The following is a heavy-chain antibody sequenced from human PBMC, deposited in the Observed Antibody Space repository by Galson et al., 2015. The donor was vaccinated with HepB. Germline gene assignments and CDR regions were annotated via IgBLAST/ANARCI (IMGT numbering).Heavy chain of an antibody. CDR2: INPSNGKT. CDR3: ARGGMATIGVPTFDY. CDR1: RYIFTKFG. J-gene: IGHJ4*02. Sequence: SVKVSCKAYRYIFTKFGINWVRQAPGQGPEWMGWINPSNGKTNYAQKFQGRVILTTDTSTSTGYMDLRSLRSDDTAVYYCARGGMATIGVPTFDYWGQGTLVTVSS. D-gene: IGHD5-24*01. V-gene: IGHV1-18*01.